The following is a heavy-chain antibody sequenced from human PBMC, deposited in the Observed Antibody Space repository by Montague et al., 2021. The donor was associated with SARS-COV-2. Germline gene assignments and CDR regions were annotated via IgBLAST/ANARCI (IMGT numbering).Heavy chain of an antibody. CDR3: AKWTTITFGSGSHPYGMDV. V-gene: IGHV3-9*01. CDR1: GFTFDDCA. Sequence: SLRLSCAASGFTFDDCAMHWVRQAPGKGLEWVSGISWNSGSVGNADSVKGRFTISRDNAKNSLYLQMNSLRAEDTALYYCAKWTTITFGSGSHPYGMDVWGQGTTVTVSS. CDR2: ISWNSGSV. J-gene: IGHJ6*02. D-gene: IGHD3-10*01.